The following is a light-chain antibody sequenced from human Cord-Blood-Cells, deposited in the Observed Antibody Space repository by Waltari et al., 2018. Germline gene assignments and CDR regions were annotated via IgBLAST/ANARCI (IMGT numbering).Light chain of an antibody. Sequence: QSALTQPASVSGSPGQSITISCTGTSSDVGGYNDVSWYQQHPGKAPKLMIYDVSKRPSGVSNCFSGSKSGNTASLTISGLQAEDEADYYCSSYTSSSTWVFGGGTKLTVL. J-gene: IGLJ3*02. CDR3: SSYTSSSTWV. CDR1: SSDVGGYND. V-gene: IGLV2-14*01. CDR2: DVS.